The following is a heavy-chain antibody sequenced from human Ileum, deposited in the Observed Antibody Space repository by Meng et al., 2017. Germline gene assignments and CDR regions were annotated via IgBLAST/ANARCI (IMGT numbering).Heavy chain of an antibody. CDR3: VYFWSGYFT. Sequence: VHLQQWGAGLLKPSETLSLTCAVFGGSLGGYYCNWFRQPPGKGLGWIGGSDHFGNTIHNPSLKGRLTISVDTSKNQISLRLTSVIAADTAVYYCVYFWSGYFTSGQGTLVTVSS. CDR2: SDHFGNT. CDR1: GGSLGGYY. J-gene: IGHJ5*02. V-gene: IGHV4-34*01. D-gene: IGHD3-3*01.